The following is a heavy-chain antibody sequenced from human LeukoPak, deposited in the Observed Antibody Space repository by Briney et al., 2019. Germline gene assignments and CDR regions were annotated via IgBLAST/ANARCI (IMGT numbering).Heavy chain of an antibody. CDR2: IYYSGST. CDR1: GGSISSSSYS. D-gene: IGHD4-23*01. Sequence: SETLSLTCTVSGGSISSSSYSWGCIRQPPGKGLEWIGSIYYSGSTYYNPSLKSRVTISVDTSKNQFSLKLSSVTAADTAVYYCARFPGGYFDYWDQGTLVTVSS. J-gene: IGHJ4*02. V-gene: IGHV4-39*07. CDR3: ARFPGGYFDY.